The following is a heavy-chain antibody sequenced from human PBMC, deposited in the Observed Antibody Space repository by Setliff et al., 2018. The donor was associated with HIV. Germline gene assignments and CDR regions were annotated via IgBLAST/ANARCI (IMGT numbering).Heavy chain of an antibody. CDR3: ARGTAYYNFWSGYSQDYYYYMDV. D-gene: IGHD3-3*01. CDR2: INHSGST. Sequence: PSETLSLTCAVYGGSFSGYYWSWIRQSPGKGLEWIGEINHSGSTKYNPSLKSRVTISVDTSKNQFSLKLSPVTAADPAVYYGARGTAYYNFWSGYSQDYYYYMDVWGKGTTVTVSS. J-gene: IGHJ6*03. V-gene: IGHV4-34*01. CDR1: GGSFSGYY.